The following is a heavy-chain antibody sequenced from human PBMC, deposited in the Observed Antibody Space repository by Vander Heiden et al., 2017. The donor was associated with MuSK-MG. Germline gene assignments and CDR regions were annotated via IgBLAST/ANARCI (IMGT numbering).Heavy chain of an antibody. CDR1: GFTFSSYA. Sequence: EVQLLESGGGLVQPGGSLRLPCAASGFTFSSYAMSWVRQAPGKGMEWVSAISGSGGSTYYADSVKGRFTISRDNSKNMLYLQMNSLRAEDTAVYYCARQRGPSSWHAFDIWGQGTMVTVSS. D-gene: IGHD6-13*01. J-gene: IGHJ3*02. CDR2: ISGSGGST. V-gene: IGHV3-23*01. CDR3: ARQRGPSSWHAFDI.